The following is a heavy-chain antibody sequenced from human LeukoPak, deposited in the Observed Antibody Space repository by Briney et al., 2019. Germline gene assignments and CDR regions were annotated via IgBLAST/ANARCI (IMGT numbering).Heavy chain of an antibody. J-gene: IGHJ5*02. CDR3: ARRLTQYDCFDP. CDR1: GGSVSSNSVT. Sequence: SQTLSLTCAISGGSVSSNSVTWNWIRQSPSRGLEWLGRTYYRSTWYNDYAVSVRGRITVNPDTSKNQFTLHLNSVTPEDTAVYYCARRLTQYDCFDPWGQGILVTVSS. CDR2: TYYRSTWYN. D-gene: IGHD2-2*01. V-gene: IGHV6-1*01.